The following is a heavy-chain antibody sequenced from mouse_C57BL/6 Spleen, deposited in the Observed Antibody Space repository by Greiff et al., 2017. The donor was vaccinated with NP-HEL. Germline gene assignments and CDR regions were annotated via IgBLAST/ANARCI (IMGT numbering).Heavy chain of an antibody. D-gene: IGHD1-1*01. Sequence: QVQLQQPGAELVKPGASVKMSCKASGYTFTSYWITWVKQRPGQGLEWIGDIYPGSGSTNYNEKFKSKATLTVDTSSSTAYMQLSSLTSEDSAVYYCARSTHYYGSSYEDAMDYWGQGTSVTVSS. V-gene: IGHV1-55*01. J-gene: IGHJ4*01. CDR2: IYPGSGST. CDR3: ARSTHYYGSSYEDAMDY. CDR1: GYTFTSYW.